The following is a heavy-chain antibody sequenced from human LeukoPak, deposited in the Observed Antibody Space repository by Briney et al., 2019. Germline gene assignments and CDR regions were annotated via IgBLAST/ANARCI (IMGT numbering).Heavy chain of an antibody. V-gene: IGHV1-46*01. CDR2: INPSGGST. J-gene: IGHJ4*02. D-gene: IGHD3-3*01. CDR1: GYTFTSYY. CDR3: ARSGEGYDFWSGYPY. Sequence: GASVKVSCKASGYTFTSYYMHWVRQAPGQGLEWMGIINPSGGSTSYAQKFQGRVTMTRDMSTSTVYMELSSLRSEDTAVYYCARSGEGYDFWSGYPYWGQGTLVTVSS.